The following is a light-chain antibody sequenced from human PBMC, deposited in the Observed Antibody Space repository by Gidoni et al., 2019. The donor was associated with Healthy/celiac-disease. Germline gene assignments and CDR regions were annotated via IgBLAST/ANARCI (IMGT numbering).Light chain of an antibody. Sequence: SVLTQPPSVSGAPGQRVTISCTGSSSNSGAGYDVHWYQQIPGTAPKLLIYGNSNRPAGVPDRVSGSKAGTSASLAITGRQAEDEADEDCQSYDSSLRGSVCGGGTKLTVL. J-gene: IGLJ2*01. V-gene: IGLV1-40*01. CDR2: GNS. CDR1: SSNSGAGYD. CDR3: QSYDSSLRGSV.